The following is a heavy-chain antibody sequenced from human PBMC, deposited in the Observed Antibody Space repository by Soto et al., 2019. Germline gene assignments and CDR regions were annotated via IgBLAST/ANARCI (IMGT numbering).Heavy chain of an antibody. D-gene: IGHD6-19*01. CDR3: ARVQQWSVRGHGGMDV. CDR2: INPHSDST. J-gene: IGHJ6*02. V-gene: IGHV1-46*01. CDR1: GYIFTNHY. Sequence: ASVQVSYQTSGYIFTNHYIHWVRQAPGQGLEWMGIINPHSDSTSYAEKFRGRFTLTRNTSTSTVYMELSSLRFDDTAVYYCARVQQWSVRGHGGMDVWGQGTTVTVSS.